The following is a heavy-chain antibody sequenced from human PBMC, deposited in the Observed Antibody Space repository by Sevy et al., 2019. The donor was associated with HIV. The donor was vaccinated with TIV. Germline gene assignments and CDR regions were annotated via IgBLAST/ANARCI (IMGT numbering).Heavy chain of an antibody. CDR1: GGSISSGSYY. Sequence: SETLSLTCTVSGGSISSGSYYWSWIRQPAGKGLEWIGRIYTSGSTNYNPSLKSRVTISVDTSKNQFSLKLSSVTAADTAVYYCARLSRTRDYYDSSGYSGTGDYWGQGALVTVSS. CDR3: ARLSRTRDYYDSSGYSGTGDY. CDR2: IYTSGST. V-gene: IGHV4-61*02. D-gene: IGHD3-22*01. J-gene: IGHJ4*02.